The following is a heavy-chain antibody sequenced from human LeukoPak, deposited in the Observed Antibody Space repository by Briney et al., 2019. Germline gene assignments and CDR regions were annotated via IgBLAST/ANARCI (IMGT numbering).Heavy chain of an antibody. CDR1: GFTFSSYE. D-gene: IGHD2-15*01. J-gene: IGHJ3*02. CDR3: ARDDIVVVVAAWTAFDI. CDR2: IIGSGDTI. V-gene: IGHV3-48*03. Sequence: GGSLRLSCSASGFTFSSYEMNWVRQAPGKGLEWISYIIGSGDTIYYADSVKGRFTISRDNSKNTLYLQMNSLRAEDTAVYYCARDDIVVVVAAWTAFDIWGQGTMVTVSS.